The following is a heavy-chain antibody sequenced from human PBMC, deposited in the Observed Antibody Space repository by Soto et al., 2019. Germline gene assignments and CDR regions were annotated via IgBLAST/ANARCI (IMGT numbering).Heavy chain of an antibody. V-gene: IGHV3-30-3*01. Sequence: QVQLVESGGGVVQPGRSLRLSCAASGFTFSSYAMHWVRQAPGKGLGWVAVISYDGSNKYYADSVKGRFTISRDNSKNTLYLQMNSLRAEDTAVYYCARDSQIAAAGKLWYFDLWGRGTLVTVSS. CDR1: GFTFSSYA. J-gene: IGHJ2*01. CDR2: ISYDGSNK. CDR3: ARDSQIAAAGKLWYFDL. D-gene: IGHD6-13*01.